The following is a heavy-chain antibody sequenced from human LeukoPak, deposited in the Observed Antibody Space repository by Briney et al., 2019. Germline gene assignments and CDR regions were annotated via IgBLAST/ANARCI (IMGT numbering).Heavy chain of an antibody. CDR2: ISYDGSNK. D-gene: IGHD6-25*01. CDR1: GFSFSSYD. Sequence: GGSLRLSCAASGFSFSSYDIYWVRLAPGKGLEWVAFISYDGSNKYSADSVKGRFTISRDSSKNTLYLQMNSLRVEDTALYYCAKGSGRPYVYYMDVWGKGTPVTVSS. J-gene: IGHJ6*03. V-gene: IGHV3-30*18. CDR3: AKGSGRPYVYYMDV.